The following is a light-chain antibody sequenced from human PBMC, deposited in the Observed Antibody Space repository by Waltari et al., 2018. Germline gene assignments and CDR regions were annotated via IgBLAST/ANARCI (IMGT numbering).Light chain of an antibody. CDR2: WAS. CDR1: QSVFSTSYNKDY. J-gene: IGKJ2*01. V-gene: IGKV4-1*01. Sequence: EIVMTQSPDSLAVSLGERATLNCRSSQSVFSTSYNKDYVAWYQQKPGEPPKLLISWASTRQSGVPARFSGAGSGTDFTLTITRLQAEDVAVYYCQHYYSTPYNFGQGTKLEIK. CDR3: QHYYSTPYN.